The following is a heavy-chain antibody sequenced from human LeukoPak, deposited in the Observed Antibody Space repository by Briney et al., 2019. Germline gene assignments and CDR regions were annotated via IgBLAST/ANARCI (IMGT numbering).Heavy chain of an antibody. J-gene: IGHJ5*02. V-gene: IGHV3-33*01. CDR3: ARGGNYYGSSGWFDP. Sequence: GRSLRLSCAASGFTFSSYGMHWVRQAPGKGLEWVAVIWYDGSNKYYADSVKGRFTISRGNSKNTLYLQMNSLRAEDTAVYYCARGGNYYGSSGWFDPWGQGTLVTVSS. CDR2: IWYDGSNK. CDR1: GFTFSSYG. D-gene: IGHD3-10*01.